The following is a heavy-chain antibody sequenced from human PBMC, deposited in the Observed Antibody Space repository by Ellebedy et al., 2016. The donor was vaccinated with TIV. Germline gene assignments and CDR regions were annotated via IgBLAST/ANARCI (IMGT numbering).Heavy chain of an antibody. V-gene: IGHV3-7*01. Sequence: PGGSLRLSCATSGFSFRNYWMGWVRQAPGKGLEWVANIYQDGSDQYYADSVKGRFTISRDNANKSLFLQMNSLRVDDTAVYYCARRGSYGDYAVQVNSWFDTWGQGTLVSVSS. D-gene: IGHD4-17*01. CDR3: ARRGSYGDYAVQVNSWFDT. CDR1: GFSFRNYW. CDR2: IYQDGSDQ. J-gene: IGHJ5*02.